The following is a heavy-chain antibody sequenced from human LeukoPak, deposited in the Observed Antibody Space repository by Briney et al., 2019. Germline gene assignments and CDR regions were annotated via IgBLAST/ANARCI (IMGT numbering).Heavy chain of an antibody. J-gene: IGHJ4*02. V-gene: IGHV3-21*01. CDR2: ISSSSSYI. D-gene: IGHD6-6*01. CDR3: ARDGGEYSSSPGDY. Sequence: PGGSLRLSCAASGFTFGSYSMNWVRQAPGKGLEWVSSISSSSSYIYYADSVKGRFTISRDNAKNSLYLQMNSLRAEDTAVYYCARDGGEYSSSPGDYWGQGTLVTVSS. CDR1: GFTFGSYS.